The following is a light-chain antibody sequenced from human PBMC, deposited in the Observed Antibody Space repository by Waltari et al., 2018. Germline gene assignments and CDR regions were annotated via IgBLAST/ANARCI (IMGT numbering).Light chain of an antibody. CDR2: GAS. Sequence: ELVMTQSPAPLSVSPGERATLTCRASQSVRSNLAWYQQKPGQAPSLLIYGASTRATGIPARFSGSGSGTEFTLTISSMQSEDFAVYYCQQYNNWPPWTFGQGTKVEIK. V-gene: IGKV3-15*01. CDR1: QSVRSN. J-gene: IGKJ1*01. CDR3: QQYNNWPPWT.